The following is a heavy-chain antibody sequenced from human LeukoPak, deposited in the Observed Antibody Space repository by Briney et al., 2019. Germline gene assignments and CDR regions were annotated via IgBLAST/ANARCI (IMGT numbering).Heavy chain of an antibody. D-gene: IGHD4-23*01. V-gene: IGHV3-66*01. CDR1: GFTVSSNS. Sequence: HPGGSLRLSCAASGFTVSSNSMTWVRQAPGKGPDWVSVIYSGGYTNYADSVKGRFTISRDNSKNTLYLQMNSLRAEDAAVYYCAREASYYGGNPLFDFWGQGALVTVSS. J-gene: IGHJ4*02. CDR2: IYSGGYT. CDR3: AREASYYGGNPLFDF.